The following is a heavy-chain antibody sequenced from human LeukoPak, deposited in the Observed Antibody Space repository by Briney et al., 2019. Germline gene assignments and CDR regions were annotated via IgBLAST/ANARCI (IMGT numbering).Heavy chain of an antibody. CDR3: ARDRGSKSSNWFDP. J-gene: IGHJ5*02. CDR1: GYTFTGYY. CDR2: INPNSGGT. Sequence: ASVKVSCKASGYTFTGYYMHWVRQAPGQGLEWMGWINPNSGGTNYAQKFQGRVTMTRDTSISTAYMELSRLRSDDTAVYYCARDRGSKSSNWFDPWGQGTLVTVSS. D-gene: IGHD3-10*01. V-gene: IGHV1-2*02.